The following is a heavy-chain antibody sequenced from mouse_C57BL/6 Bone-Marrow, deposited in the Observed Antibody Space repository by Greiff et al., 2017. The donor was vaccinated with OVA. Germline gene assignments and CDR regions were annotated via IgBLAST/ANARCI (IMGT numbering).Heavy chain of an antibody. V-gene: IGHV1-52*01. CDR2: IDPSDSET. D-gene: IGHD2-3*01. CDR1: GYTFTSYW. J-gene: IGHJ1*03. CDR3: ARFYDSWYFDV. Sequence: QVQLQQPGAELVRPGSSVKLSCKASGYTFTSYWMHWVKQRPIQGLEWIGNIDPSDSETHYNQKFKDKATLTVDKSSSTAYMQLSSLTSEDSAVYYCARFYDSWYFDVWGTGTTVTVSS.